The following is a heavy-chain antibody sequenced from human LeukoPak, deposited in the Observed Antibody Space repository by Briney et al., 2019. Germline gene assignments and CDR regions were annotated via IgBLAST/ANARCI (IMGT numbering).Heavy chain of an antibody. D-gene: IGHD5-12*01. J-gene: IGHJ4*02. Sequence: GGSLRLSCAASGFTFSSYAMSWVRQDPGKGLEWVSAISGSGGSTYYADSVKGRFTISRDNSKNTLYLQMNSLRAEDTAVYYCAKDVLRWLRFSSYFDYWGQGTLVTVSS. CDR2: ISGSGGST. V-gene: IGHV3-23*01. CDR3: AKDVLRWLRFSSYFDY. CDR1: GFTFSSYA.